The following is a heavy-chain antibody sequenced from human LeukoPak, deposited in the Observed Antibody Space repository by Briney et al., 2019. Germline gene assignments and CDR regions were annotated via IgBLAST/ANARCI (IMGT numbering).Heavy chain of an antibody. CDR2: IHRNGGST. V-gene: IGHV3-20*01. D-gene: IGHD3-10*01. J-gene: IGHJ4*02. Sequence: PGGSLRLSCAASGFTSDDYGMSWVRQAPGKGLEWVSGIHRNGGSTGYADPVKGRFTISRDTAKNSLYLQMNSLRAEDTALYHCARGNSNFDYWGQGTLVTVSS. CDR1: GFTSDDYG. CDR3: ARGNSNFDY.